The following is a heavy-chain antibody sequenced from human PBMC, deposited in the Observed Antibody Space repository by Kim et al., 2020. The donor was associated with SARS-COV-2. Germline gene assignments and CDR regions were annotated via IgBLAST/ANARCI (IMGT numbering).Heavy chain of an antibody. CDR1: GYSFATYW. D-gene: IGHD7-27*01. CDR2: IYPRDSDT. V-gene: IGHV5-51*01. CDR3: AGGLGTPYYFDY. J-gene: IGHJ4*02. Sequence: GESLKISRKASGYSFATYWIGWVRQMPGKDLERMGIIYPRDSDTRYRPSFQGQVTMSADKSVTTAYLQWSSLKASDTAIYYCAGGLGTPYYFDYWGQGT.